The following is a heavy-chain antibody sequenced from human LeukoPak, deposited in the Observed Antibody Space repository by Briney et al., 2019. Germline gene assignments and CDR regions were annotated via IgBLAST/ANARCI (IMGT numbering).Heavy chain of an antibody. CDR2: IYSSGST. Sequence: SETLSLTCTVSGSANNYFWSWIRQPAGKGLEWIGRIYSSGSTNYNPSLKSRVTMSLDTSKNQFSLKLSSATAADTAVYFCARDGTVYMDVWGKGTTVTSP. V-gene: IGHV4-4*07. J-gene: IGHJ6*03. CDR1: GSANNYF. CDR3: ARDGTVYMDV. D-gene: IGHD4-17*01.